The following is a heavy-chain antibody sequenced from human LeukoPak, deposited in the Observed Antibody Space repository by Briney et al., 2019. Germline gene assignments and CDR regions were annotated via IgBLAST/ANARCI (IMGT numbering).Heavy chain of an antibody. CDR2: IYYSGST. Sequence: KPSATLSLTCTVSGGSISSSSYYWGWIRQPPGKGLEWIGSIYYSGSTYYNPSLKSRVTISVDTSKNQFSLKLSSVTAADTAVYYCARPNWNFVLYAFDIWGQGTMVTVSS. D-gene: IGHD1-7*01. CDR1: GGSISSSSYY. V-gene: IGHV4-39*01. J-gene: IGHJ3*02. CDR3: ARPNWNFVLYAFDI.